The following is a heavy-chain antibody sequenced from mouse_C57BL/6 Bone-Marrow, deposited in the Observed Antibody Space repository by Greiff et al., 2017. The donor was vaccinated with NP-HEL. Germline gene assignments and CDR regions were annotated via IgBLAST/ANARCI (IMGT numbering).Heavy chain of an antibody. CDR2: INPYNGGT. D-gene: IGHD2-3*01. J-gene: IGHJ4*01. V-gene: IGHV1-19*01. Sequence: EVQLQQSGPVLVKPGASVKMSCKASGYTFTDYYMNWVKQSHGKSLEWIGVINPYNGGTSYNQKFKGKATLTVDKSSSTAYMELNSLTSEDSAVYYCAWGWLLWGPMDYWGQGTSVTVSS. CDR1: GYTFTDYY. CDR3: AWGWLLWGPMDY.